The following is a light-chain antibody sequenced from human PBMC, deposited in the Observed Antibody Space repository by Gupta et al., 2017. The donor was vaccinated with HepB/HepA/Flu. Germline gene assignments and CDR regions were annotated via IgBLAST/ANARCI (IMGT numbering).Light chain of an antibody. V-gene: IGKV4-1*01. CDR3: QQYYSTPPT. J-gene: IGKJ2*01. CDR1: QRVFYSSNNNNY. Sequence: DIVMTQSPDSLAVSLGERATLNCKSSQRVFYSSNNNNYLAWYQQKPGQPPKLLIYWASSRESGVPDRFSGSGSGTDFTLTISSLQAEDVAVYYCQQYYSTPPTFGQGTKLEIK. CDR2: WAS.